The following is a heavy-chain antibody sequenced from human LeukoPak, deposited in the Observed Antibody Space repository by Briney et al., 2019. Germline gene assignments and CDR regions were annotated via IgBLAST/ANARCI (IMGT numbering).Heavy chain of an antibody. CDR2: ISGYNGNT. Sequence: VASVKVSCKASGYTFTSYGISWVRQAPGQGLEWMGWISGYNGNTNYAQKLQGRVTMTTDTSTSTAYMELRSLRSDDTAVYYCARGGTYCGDGCYGTNLWGQGTLVTVSS. D-gene: IGHD2-21*02. V-gene: IGHV1-18*01. J-gene: IGHJ4*02. CDR1: GYTFTSYG. CDR3: ARGGTYCGDGCYGTNL.